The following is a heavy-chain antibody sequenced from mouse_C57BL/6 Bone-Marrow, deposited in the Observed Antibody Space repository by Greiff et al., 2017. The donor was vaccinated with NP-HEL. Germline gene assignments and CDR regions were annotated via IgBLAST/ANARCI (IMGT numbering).Heavy chain of an antibody. CDR3: ARNYAQIEYYAMDY. CDR1: GYTFTSYG. D-gene: IGHD1-1*02. J-gene: IGHJ4*01. V-gene: IGHV1-81*01. CDR2: IYPRSGNT. Sequence: QVQLQQSGAELARPGASVKLSCKASGYTFTSYGISWVKQRTGQGLEWIGEIYPRSGNTYYNEKFKGKATLTADKSSSTAYMELRSLTSEDSAVYFCARNYAQIEYYAMDYWGQGTSVTVSS.